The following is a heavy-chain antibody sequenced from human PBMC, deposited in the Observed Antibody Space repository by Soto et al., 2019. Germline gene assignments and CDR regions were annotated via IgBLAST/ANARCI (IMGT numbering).Heavy chain of an antibody. D-gene: IGHD3-3*01. J-gene: IGHJ4*02. CDR2: IYYSGST. Sequence: QVQLQESVPGLVKPSQTLSLTCTVSGGSISSGGYYWSWICQHPGKGLEWIVYIYYSGSTDYNPSLKSRVSVSVDTSKNQFSLKLSSVTAADTAVYYCARVEHTRYDFWSGYYFDYWGQGTLVTVSS. V-gene: IGHV4-31*03. CDR1: GGSISSGGYY. CDR3: ARVEHTRYDFWSGYYFDY.